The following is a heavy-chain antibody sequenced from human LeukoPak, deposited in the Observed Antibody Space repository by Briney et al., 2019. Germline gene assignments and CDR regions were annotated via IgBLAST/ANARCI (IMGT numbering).Heavy chain of an antibody. CDR3: AKDRWELLRASFDY. CDR2: INCTRHPMAVAGNKANSYAT. V-gene: IGHV3-73*01. CDR1: GFTFSGSA. Sequence: GGSLKLSCAASGFTFSGSAMHWVRQASGKGLEWVGRINCTRHPMAVAGNKANSYATAYAASVKGRFTISRDDSKNTAYLQMNSLRAEDTAVYYCAKDRWELLRASFDYWGQGTLVTVSS. J-gene: IGHJ4*02. D-gene: IGHD1-26*01.